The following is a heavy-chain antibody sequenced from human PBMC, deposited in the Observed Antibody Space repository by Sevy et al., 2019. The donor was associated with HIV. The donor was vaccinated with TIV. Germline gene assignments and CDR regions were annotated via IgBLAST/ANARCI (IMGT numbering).Heavy chain of an antibody. Sequence: SETLSLTCTVSGGSISSGSYYWSWIRQPAGKGLEWIGRIYTSGSTNYNPSLKSRVTISVDTSKNQFSLKLSSVTAADTAVYYCARALISDSSGYLYYFDYWGQGTLVTVSS. CDR2: IYTSGST. CDR3: ARALISDSSGYLYYFDY. CDR1: GGSISSGSYY. V-gene: IGHV4-61*02. J-gene: IGHJ4*02. D-gene: IGHD3-22*01.